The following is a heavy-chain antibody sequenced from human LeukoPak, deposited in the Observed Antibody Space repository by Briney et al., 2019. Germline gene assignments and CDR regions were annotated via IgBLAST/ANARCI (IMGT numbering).Heavy chain of an antibody. CDR1: GGSISSYY. D-gene: IGHD3-10*01. J-gene: IGHJ4*02. V-gene: IGHV4-59*08. Sequence: PSETLSLTCTVSGGSISSYYWSWIRQPPGKGLEWIGYIYYSGSTNYNPSLKSRVTISVDTSKNQFSLKLSSVTAADTAVYYCAXXFRGLFDYWGQGTLVTVSS. CDR3: AXXFRGLFDY. CDR2: IYYSGST.